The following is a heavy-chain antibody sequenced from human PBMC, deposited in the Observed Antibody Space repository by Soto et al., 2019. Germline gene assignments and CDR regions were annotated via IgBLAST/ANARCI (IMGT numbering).Heavy chain of an antibody. CDR1: GFTFRDYS. Sequence: QMQLVESGGDMVQPGRSLRLSCVASGFTFRDYSMHWVRQAPGKGLEWLAVISYDGSTKYYADSVKGRFTVSRDNSKNTLYLQMDSLRAEDTAVYFCARDYDIWGRLPDYWGQGTLVTVSS. D-gene: IGHD3-9*01. V-gene: IGHV3-30-3*01. CDR2: ISYDGSTK. J-gene: IGHJ4*02. CDR3: ARDYDIWGRLPDY.